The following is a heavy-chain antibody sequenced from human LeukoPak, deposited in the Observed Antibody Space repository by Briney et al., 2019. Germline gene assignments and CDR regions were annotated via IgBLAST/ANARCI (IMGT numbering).Heavy chain of an antibody. CDR2: ISSSSSYI. Sequence: GGSLRLSCAASGFTFSSYSMNWVRQAPGKGLEWVSSISSSSSYIYYADSVKGRFTISRDNAKNSLYLQMNSLRAEDTAVYYCAKRSDYSGYDYDLDYWGQGTLVTVSS. J-gene: IGHJ4*02. D-gene: IGHD5-12*01. CDR3: AKRSDYSGYDYDLDY. V-gene: IGHV3-21*04. CDR1: GFTFSSYS.